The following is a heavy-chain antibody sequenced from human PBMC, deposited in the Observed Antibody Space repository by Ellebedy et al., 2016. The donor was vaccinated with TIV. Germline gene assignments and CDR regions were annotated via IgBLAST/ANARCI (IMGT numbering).Heavy chain of an antibody. V-gene: IGHV3-13*01. D-gene: IGHD3-16*01. CDR1: GFTFRTYD. CDR2: IVTAGDT. J-gene: IGHJ4*03. Sequence: GESLKISCAASGFTFRTYDMHWVRQTTGKGLEWVSVIVTAGDTYYPGSVKGRFTISRENAKNSLYLQMNSLRAEDTAVYYCARVRFGDTAVDYWGQGTLVTVSS. CDR3: ARVRFGDTAVDY.